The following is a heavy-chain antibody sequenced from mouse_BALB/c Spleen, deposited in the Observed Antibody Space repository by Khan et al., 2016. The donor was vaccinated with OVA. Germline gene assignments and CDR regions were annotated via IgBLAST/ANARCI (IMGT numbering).Heavy chain of an antibody. CDR1: GYTLTNYG. D-gene: IGHD2-1*01. J-gene: IGHJ3*01. CDR2: INTYTGEP. CDR3: ARSNGNYWFAY. V-gene: IGHV9-3-1*01. Sequence: QIQLVQSGPELKKPGETVKISCKASGYTLTNYGMNWVKQAPGKGLKWMGWINTYTGEPTYAEDFKGRIAFSLETSASTAYLQINNLTNEDTATDFCARSNGNYWFAYWGQGTLVTVSA.